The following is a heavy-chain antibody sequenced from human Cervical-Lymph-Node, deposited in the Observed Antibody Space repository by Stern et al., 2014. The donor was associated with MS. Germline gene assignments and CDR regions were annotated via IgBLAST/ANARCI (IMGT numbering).Heavy chain of an antibody. J-gene: IGHJ4*02. CDR3: AKGDTIFGVVTSWDY. D-gene: IGHD3-3*01. CDR1: GFSFSDYG. V-gene: IGHV3-30*01. CDR2: ISYEGSEK. Sequence: MQLVESGGGVVKPGASLRLSCAASGFSFSDYGMDWVRQAPGQGLEWVGVISYEGSEKNYVDSVKGRFTISRDNSKNTLYLQMNSLRTEDTAVYYCAKGDTIFGVVTSWDYWGQGTLVTVSS.